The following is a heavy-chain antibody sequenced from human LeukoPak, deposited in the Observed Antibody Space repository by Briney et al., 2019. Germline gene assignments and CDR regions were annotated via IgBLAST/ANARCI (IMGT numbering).Heavy chain of an antibody. CDR1: RGSTSTYY. D-gene: IGHD2-15*01. V-gene: IGHV4-4*07. CDR2: IYPSGNT. CDR3: ARGKRYCSGGSCTRNYFDY. J-gene: IGHJ4*02. Sequence: NPSETESLTCTVSRGSTSTYYWSWLRQPAGKGLEWIGRIYPSGNTNFNPSLMSRVTMSIDTSKNQFSLKLSFVTAADTAVYYCARGKRYCSGGSCTRNYFDYWGQGTLVTVSS.